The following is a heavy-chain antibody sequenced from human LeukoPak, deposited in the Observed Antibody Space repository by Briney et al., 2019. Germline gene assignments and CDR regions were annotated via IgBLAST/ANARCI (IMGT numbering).Heavy chain of an antibody. V-gene: IGHV4-39*01. CDR3: ARAYDFWSGYHFTYDY. CDR1: GGSISSSSYY. J-gene: IGHJ4*02. CDR2: IYYSGST. D-gene: IGHD3-3*01. Sequence: TSSETLSLTCTASGGSISSSSYYWGWIRQPPGKGLEWIVSIYYSGSTYYNPSLKSRVTISVDTSKNQFSLKLSSVTAADTAVYYCARAYDFWSGYHFTYDYWGQGTLVTVSS.